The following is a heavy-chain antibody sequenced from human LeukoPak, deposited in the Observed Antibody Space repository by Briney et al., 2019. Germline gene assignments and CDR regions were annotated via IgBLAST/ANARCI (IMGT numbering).Heavy chain of an antibody. V-gene: IGHV3-21*01. D-gene: IGHD5-18*01. CDR1: GFTFSSYS. CDR2: ISSSSSYI. Sequence: GGSLRLSCTASGFTFSSYSMNWVRQAPGKGLEWVSSISSSSSYIYYADSVKGRFTISRDNAKNSLYLQMNSLRAEDTAVYYCARDPDTAMAYYFDYWGQGTLVTVSS. J-gene: IGHJ4*02. CDR3: ARDPDTAMAYYFDY.